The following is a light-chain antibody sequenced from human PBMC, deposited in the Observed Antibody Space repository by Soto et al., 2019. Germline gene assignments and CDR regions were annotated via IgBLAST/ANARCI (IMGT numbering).Light chain of an antibody. J-gene: IGKJ1*01. V-gene: IGKV3-20*01. CDR2: NSF. CDR1: QSVSTY. CDR3: QQYGRSPTT. Sequence: EIVLTQSPATLSLSPGERATLSCRASQSVSTYLAWYQHKPGQAPRLLIYNSFIRPSGIPDRFSGSGSGTDFTLTIDRLESEDFAVYFCQQYGRSPTTFGLGTKVDIK.